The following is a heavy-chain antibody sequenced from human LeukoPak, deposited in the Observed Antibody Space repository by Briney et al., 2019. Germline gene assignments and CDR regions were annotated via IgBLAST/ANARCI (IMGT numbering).Heavy chain of an antibody. CDR1: GFTFSTYE. D-gene: IGHD4-17*01. Sequence: GGSLRLSCAASGFTFSTYEMTWVRQAPGKGLEWVSYIDSSAGTVHYGDSVKGRFTISRDNTKNSLYLQMHSLRAEDTAIYYCARHADYGVYLDMWGQGTLVTVAA. J-gene: IGHJ4*02. V-gene: IGHV3-48*03. CDR2: IDSSAGTV. CDR3: ARHADYGVYLDM.